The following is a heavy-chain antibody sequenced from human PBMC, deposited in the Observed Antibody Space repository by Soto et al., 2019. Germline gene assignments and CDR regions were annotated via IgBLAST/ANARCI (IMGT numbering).Heavy chain of an antibody. CDR3: ATNHDDISGRTPLLFDS. D-gene: IGHD3-22*01. J-gene: IGHJ4*02. V-gene: IGHV4-31*01. Sequence: QVQLQESGPGLVKPSQTLSLTCTVSGDSIGTGGYYWDWIRQHPGKGPEWIGYIHYSGSTYYNPSLKILLTISLDTSKNQFSLHLSSVTAADTAVYYCATNHDDISGRTPLLFDSWGQGTLVTVSS. CDR1: GDSIGTGGYY. CDR2: IHYSGST.